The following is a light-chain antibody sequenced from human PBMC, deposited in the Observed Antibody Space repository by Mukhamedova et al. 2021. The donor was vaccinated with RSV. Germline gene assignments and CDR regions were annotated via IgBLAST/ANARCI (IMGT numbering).Light chain of an antibody. Sequence: STWGIPERFSGSSSGTIVTLTISGVQAEDEADYYCQTWGTGTVVFGGGTKLTVL. CDR3: QTWGTGTVV. V-gene: IGLV3-16*01. J-gene: IGLJ2*01.